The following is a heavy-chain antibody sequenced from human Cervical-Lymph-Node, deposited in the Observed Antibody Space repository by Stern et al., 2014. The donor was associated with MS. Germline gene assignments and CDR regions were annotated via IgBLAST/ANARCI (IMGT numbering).Heavy chain of an antibody. CDR2: IYYSGST. CDR1: GGSISRYY. J-gene: IGHJ5*02. V-gene: IGHV4-59*01. D-gene: IGHD6-19*01. Sequence: QVQLQESGPGLVKPSETLSLTCTVSGGSISRYYWSWIRQPPGKGLEWIGYIYYSGSTNYNPSLKSRVTISVDTSKNQFSLKLSSVTAADTAVYYCARTYSSGWYAGGWFDPWGQGTLVTVSS. CDR3: ARTYSSGWYAGGWFDP.